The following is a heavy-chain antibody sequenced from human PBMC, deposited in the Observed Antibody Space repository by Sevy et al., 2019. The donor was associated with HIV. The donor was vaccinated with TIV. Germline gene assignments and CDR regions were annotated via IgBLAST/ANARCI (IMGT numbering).Heavy chain of an antibody. V-gene: IGHV4-4*07. CDR3: ARDRSSGWYGGFDY. Sequence: SETLSLTCTVSGGSISSYYWSWIRQPAEKGLEWIGRIYTSGSTNYNPSLKSRVTMSVDTSKNQFSLKLSSVTAADTAVYYCARDRSSGWYGGFDYWGQGTLVTVSS. J-gene: IGHJ4*02. CDR1: GGSISSYY. D-gene: IGHD6-19*01. CDR2: IYTSGST.